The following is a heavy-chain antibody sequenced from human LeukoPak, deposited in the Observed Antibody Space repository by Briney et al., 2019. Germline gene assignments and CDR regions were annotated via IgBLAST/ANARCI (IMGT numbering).Heavy chain of an antibody. CDR2: IYHSGST. D-gene: IGHD5-12*01. V-gene: IGHV4-38-2*01. J-gene: IGHJ5*02. Sequence: SETLSLTYAVSGYSISSGYYWGWIRQPPGKGLEWIGSIYHSGSTYYNPSLKSRVTISVDTSKNQFSLKLSSVTAADTAVYYCARSPGYVNWFDPWGQGTLVTVSS. CDR1: GYSISSGYY. CDR3: ARSPGYVNWFDP.